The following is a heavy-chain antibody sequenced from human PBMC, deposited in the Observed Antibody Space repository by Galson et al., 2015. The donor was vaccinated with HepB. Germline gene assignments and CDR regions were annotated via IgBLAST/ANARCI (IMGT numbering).Heavy chain of an antibody. Sequence: SLRLSCAASGFPFRRYGLSWVRQAPGQGLEWVAGISGSESKAYYADSVNSRFTITRDTSKNTLYLQLSRLRADDTAVYYCAKGLYDTYYYYSTMDVWGQGTTVSVS. CDR2: ISGSESKA. CDR1: GFPFRRYG. CDR3: AKGLYDTYYYYSTMDV. V-gene: IGHV3-23*01. D-gene: IGHD2/OR15-2a*01. J-gene: IGHJ6*02.